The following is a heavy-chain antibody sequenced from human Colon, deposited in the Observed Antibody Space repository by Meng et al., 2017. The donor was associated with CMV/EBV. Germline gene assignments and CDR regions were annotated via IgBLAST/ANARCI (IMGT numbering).Heavy chain of an antibody. J-gene: IGHJ6*04. CDR2: ISSGGQTI. Sequence: GESLKISCSASGFNFRRFEMNWVRQAPGKGLEWVSYISSGGQTIHYADSVKGRFTISRDNTNNLLYLEMTSLRADDTAVYYCARDPSLITISGVVTYGMDVWGAGTTVTVSS. D-gene: IGHD3-3*01. CDR3: ARDPSLITISGVVTYGMDV. CDR1: GFNFRRFE. V-gene: IGHV3-48*03.